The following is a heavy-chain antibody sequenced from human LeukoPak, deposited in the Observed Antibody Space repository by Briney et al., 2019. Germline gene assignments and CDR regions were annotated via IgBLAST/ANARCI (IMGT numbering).Heavy chain of an antibody. CDR1: GYTFTGYY. CDR3: ARERYSSSPNWFDP. Sequence: ASVKVSCKASGYTFTGYYMHWVRQAPGQGLEWMGWINPNSGGTNYAQKFQGRVTMTRDTSISTAYMELSRLRSDDTAVYYCARERYSSSPNWFDPWGQGTLVTVSS. J-gene: IGHJ5*02. V-gene: IGHV1-2*02. CDR2: INPNSGGT. D-gene: IGHD6-6*01.